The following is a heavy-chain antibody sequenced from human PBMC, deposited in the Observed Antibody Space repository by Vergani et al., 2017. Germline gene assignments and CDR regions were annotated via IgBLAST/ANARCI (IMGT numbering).Heavy chain of an antibody. Sequence: QVHLQESGPGRVKPSETLSLTCAVSGYSINSGYYWGWIRQPPGKGLEWIGSIYHSGSTYYNPCLKSRVTISVNTSKNQICLKVNSVTAADTAVYYCASSSLDYGSGFDYWGQGTLVTVSS. CDR1: GYSINSGYY. V-gene: IGHV4-38-2*01. CDR3: ASSSLDYGSGFDY. J-gene: IGHJ4*02. D-gene: IGHD3-10*01. CDR2: IYHSGST.